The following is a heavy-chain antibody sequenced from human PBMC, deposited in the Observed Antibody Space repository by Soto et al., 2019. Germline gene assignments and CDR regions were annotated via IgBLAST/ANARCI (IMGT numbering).Heavy chain of an antibody. CDR2: ISYDGSNK. CDR3: AHGDGRIQLWTRYYYYGMDV. J-gene: IGHJ6*02. V-gene: IGHV3-30*03. D-gene: IGHD5-18*01. Sequence: QVQLVESGGGVVQPGRSLRLSCAASGFTFSSYGMHWVRQAPGKGLEWVAVISYDGSNKYYADSVKGRFTISRDNSKNTXYXLMNSLRAEDMAVYYCAHGDGRIQLWTRYYYYGMDVWGQGTTVTVCS. CDR1: GFTFSSYG.